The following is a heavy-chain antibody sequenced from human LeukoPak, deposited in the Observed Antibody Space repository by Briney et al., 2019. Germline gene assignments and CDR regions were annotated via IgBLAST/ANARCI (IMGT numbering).Heavy chain of an antibody. V-gene: IGHV1-46*01. Sequence: ASVKVSCKASGYTFSNYYMHWVRQAPGQGLEWMGIINPSGGGAYYAQKFQGRVTMTRDMPTTTMYMELSSLRSEDTAVYYCARPTATNSFDNWGQGTLVTVSS. CDR2: INPSGGGA. J-gene: IGHJ4*02. D-gene: IGHD1-26*01. CDR3: ARPTATNSFDN. CDR1: GYTFSNYY.